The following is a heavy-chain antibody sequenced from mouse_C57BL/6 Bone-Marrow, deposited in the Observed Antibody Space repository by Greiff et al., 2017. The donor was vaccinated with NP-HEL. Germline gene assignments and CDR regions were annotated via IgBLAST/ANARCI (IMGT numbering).Heavy chain of an antibody. CDR2: ISSGSSTI. CDR1: GFTFSDYG. D-gene: IGHD1-1*01. J-gene: IGHJ4*01. V-gene: IGHV5-17*01. CDR3: ARAGSSPSYYYAMDY. Sequence: EVKLVESGGGLVKPGGSLKLSCAASGFTFSDYGMHWVRQAPEKGLEWVAYISSGSSTIYYAETVKGRFTISRDNAKNTLFLQMTSLRSEYTAMYYCARAGSSPSYYYAMDYWGQGTSVTVSS.